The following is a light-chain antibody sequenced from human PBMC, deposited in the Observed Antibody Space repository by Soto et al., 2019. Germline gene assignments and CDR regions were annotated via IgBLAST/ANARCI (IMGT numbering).Light chain of an antibody. CDR1: QSVNSY. V-gene: IGKV3-15*01. Sequence: EVVMTQSPATLSVSPGERATLSCRASQSVNSYLAWYQQKPGQAPRLLIYGASTRATGIPARFSGSGSGTEFTLTISSLQSEDIAVYYCQQCSDWPLITFGQGTRLEIK. CDR2: GAS. J-gene: IGKJ5*01. CDR3: QQCSDWPLIT.